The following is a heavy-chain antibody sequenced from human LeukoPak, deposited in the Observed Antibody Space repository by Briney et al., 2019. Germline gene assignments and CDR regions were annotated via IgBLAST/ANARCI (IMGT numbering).Heavy chain of an antibody. CDR3: ARGRSGLYDSSGYYVSKAFDI. J-gene: IGHJ3*02. CDR1: GFTFSSYE. D-gene: IGHD3-22*01. Sequence: GGSLRLSCAASGFTFSSYEMNCVRQATGKRLEWVSYISSSGSTIYYADSVKGRFTISRDNAKNSLYLQMNSLRAEDTAVYYCARGRSGLYDSSGYYVSKAFDIWGQGTMVTVSS. V-gene: IGHV3-48*03. CDR2: ISSSGSTI.